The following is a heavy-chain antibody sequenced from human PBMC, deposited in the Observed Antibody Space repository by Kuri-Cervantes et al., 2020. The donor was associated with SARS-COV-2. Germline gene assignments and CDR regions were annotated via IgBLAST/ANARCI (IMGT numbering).Heavy chain of an antibody. CDR2: ISGGGSTI. CDR1: SFTFSSSE. J-gene: IGHJ4*02. D-gene: IGHD2-2*01. Sequence: GESLKISCAASSFTFSSSEMNWVRQGPGKGLEWISYISGGGSTIYYADSVEGRFTISRDNAKNSLYLQMNSLRAEDTAVYYCARGYCSSTSCSPLYWGQGTLVTVSS. CDR3: ARGYCSSTSCSPLY. V-gene: IGHV3-48*03.